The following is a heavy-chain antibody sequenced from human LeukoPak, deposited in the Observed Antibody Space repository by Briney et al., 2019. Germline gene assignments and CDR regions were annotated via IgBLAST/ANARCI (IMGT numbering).Heavy chain of an antibody. V-gene: IGHV3-21*01. CDR1: GFTFSSYS. Sequence: GGSLRLSCAASGFTFSSYSMNWVRQAPEKGLEWVSSISSSSSYIYYADSVKGRFTISRDNAKNSLYLQMNSLRAEDTAVYYCARGWYDFWSGYYGLWGQGTLVTVSS. D-gene: IGHD3-3*01. CDR3: ARGWYDFWSGYYGL. CDR2: ISSSSSYI. J-gene: IGHJ4*02.